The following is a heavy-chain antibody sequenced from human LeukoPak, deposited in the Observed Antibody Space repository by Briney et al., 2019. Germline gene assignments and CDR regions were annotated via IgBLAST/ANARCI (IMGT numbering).Heavy chain of an antibody. CDR1: GFTVSSNY. CDR2: IYSGGSA. D-gene: IGHD3-22*01. V-gene: IGHV3-53*05. J-gene: IGHJ4*02. Sequence: GGSLRLSCAASGFTVSSNYMSWVRQAPGKGLEWVSVIYSGGSAYYADSVKGRFTISRDNSKNTLYLQMNTLRAEDTAVYYCARELSRGREGITMIEWSFFDYWGQGTLVTVSS. CDR3: ARELSRGREGITMIEWSFFDY.